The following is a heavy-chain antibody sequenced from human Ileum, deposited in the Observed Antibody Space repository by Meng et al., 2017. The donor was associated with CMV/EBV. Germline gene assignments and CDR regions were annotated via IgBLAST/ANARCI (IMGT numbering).Heavy chain of an antibody. CDR2: ITVSSGNT. V-gene: IGHV3-23*01. Sequence: GGSLRLSCAASGLSFNIYAWTWIRQAPGRGLESVAVITVSSGNTYYADSVKGRFTISRDNSKNTLYLQMDSLRAEDTAVYFCAKGQSGIAAYFDYWGQGTLVTVSS. CDR3: AKGQSGIAAYFDY. D-gene: IGHD6-13*01. CDR1: GLSFNIYA. J-gene: IGHJ4*02.